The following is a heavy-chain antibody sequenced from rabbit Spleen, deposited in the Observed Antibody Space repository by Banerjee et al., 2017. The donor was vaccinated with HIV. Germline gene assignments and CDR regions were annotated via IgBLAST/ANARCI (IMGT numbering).Heavy chain of an antibody. D-gene: IGHD2-1*01. CDR3: GRGSATMTMVITGYYLSL. J-gene: IGHJ4*01. CDR2: IYGGDIHST. V-gene: IGHV1S45*01. CDR1: GFTISNDYD. Sequence: QEQLEESGGDLVKPEGSLTLTCTASGFTISNDYDMCWVRQAPGKGLEWIACIYGGDIHSTAYASWAKGRFTISKTSSTTVTLQMTRLTAADTATYFCGRGSATMTMVITGYYLSLWGQGTLVTVS.